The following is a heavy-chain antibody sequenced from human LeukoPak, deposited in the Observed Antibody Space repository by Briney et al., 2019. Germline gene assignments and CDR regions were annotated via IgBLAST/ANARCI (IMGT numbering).Heavy chain of an antibody. D-gene: IGHD6-25*01. V-gene: IGHV1-8*03. CDR2: MDPNNENT. CDR1: GYPFTTYD. CDR3: ATGGIAAAPPEY. J-gene: IGHJ4*02. Sequence: ASVKVSCKASGYPFTTYDMNWVRQATGQGLEWMGWMDPNNENTGFAQKFQGRVTITRNTSISTAYMELSSLTSEDTAVYYCATGGIAAAPPEYWGQGTLVTVSS.